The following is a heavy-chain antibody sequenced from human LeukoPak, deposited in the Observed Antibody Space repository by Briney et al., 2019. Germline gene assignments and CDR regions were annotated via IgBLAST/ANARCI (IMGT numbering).Heavy chain of an antibody. Sequence: SETLSLTCTVSGGSISYFYWSWIRQPAGKGLEWIGRIYTSGSTNYNPSLKSRVTISEDTSKNQFSLKLSSVTAADTAVYYCARAFRGIFGVFEAFDIWGQGTMVTVSS. V-gene: IGHV4-4*07. J-gene: IGHJ3*02. CDR3: ARAFRGIFGVFEAFDI. D-gene: IGHD3-3*01. CDR1: GGSISYFY. CDR2: IYTSGST.